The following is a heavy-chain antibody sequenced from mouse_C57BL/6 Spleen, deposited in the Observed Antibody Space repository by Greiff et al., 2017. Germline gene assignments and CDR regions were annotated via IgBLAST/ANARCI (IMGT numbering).Heavy chain of an antibody. Sequence: ESGAELARPGASVKLSCKASGYTFTSYGISWVKQRTGQGLEWIGEIYPRSGNTYYNEKFKGKATLTADKSSSTAYMELRSLTSEDSAVYFCARTYYSNYVGFAYWGQGTLVTVSA. CDR1: GYTFTSYG. J-gene: IGHJ3*01. CDR2: IYPRSGNT. D-gene: IGHD2-5*01. CDR3: ARTYYSNYVGFAY. V-gene: IGHV1-81*01.